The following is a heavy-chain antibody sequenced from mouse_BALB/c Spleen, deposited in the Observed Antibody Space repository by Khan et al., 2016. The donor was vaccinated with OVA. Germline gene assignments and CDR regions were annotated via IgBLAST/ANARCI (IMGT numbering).Heavy chain of an antibody. V-gene: IGHV1-4*01. Sequence: QVQLKESGAELARPGASVKMSCKASGYTFTSYTIHWIKKRPGQGLEWIGYINPGNGYTNYNQKFKDRATLTTDKSSTTAYLQLSSLTSDDSAVYNCVRDGAYHRNDGWFAYWGQGTLVTGSA. CDR1: GYTFTSYT. D-gene: IGHD2-14*01. CDR3: VRDGAYHRNDGWFAY. J-gene: IGHJ3*01. CDR2: INPGNGYT.